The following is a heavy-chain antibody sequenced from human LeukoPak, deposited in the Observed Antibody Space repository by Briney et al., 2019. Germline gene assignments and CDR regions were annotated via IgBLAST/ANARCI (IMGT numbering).Heavy chain of an antibody. Sequence: PGGSLRLSCAASGYTFSTRTMNWVRQAPGKGLEWPSSIGSSSRDKYYADSVKGRFTISRDNANYPLYLQMNSLRAEDTAVYYCVGGDRREDWGHGTLVTVSS. CDR1: GYTFSTRT. J-gene: IGHJ4*01. CDR3: VGGDRRED. V-gene: IGHV3-21*01. CDR2: IGSSSRDK.